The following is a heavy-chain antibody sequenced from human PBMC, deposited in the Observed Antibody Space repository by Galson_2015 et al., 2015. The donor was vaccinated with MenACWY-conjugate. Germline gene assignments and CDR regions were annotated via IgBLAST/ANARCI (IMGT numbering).Heavy chain of an antibody. D-gene: IGHD6-19*01. V-gene: IGHV3-23*01. CDR1: GFTFSRYA. J-gene: IGHJ5*02. CDR3: AQDRGYSSA. CDR2: ISSSAERT. Sequence: SLRLSCAGSGFTFSRYAMSWVRQAPGKGLEWVSAISSSAERTYYTDSVKGRFTISRDNSKNTLYLQMGSLRAEDTAVYYCAQDRGYSSAWGQGTLVTVSS.